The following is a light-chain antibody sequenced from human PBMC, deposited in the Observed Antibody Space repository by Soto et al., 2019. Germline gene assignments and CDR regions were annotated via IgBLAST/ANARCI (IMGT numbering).Light chain of an antibody. CDR2: DAS. CDR1: QSISSW. V-gene: IGKV1-5*01. Sequence: DIHISQSPATLAAYVGDRVSITCRASQSISSWLALYQQKLGRAPRLLIYDASSLESGVPSRFSGSGYGTEFTLTISSLQPDDFATYYCQQYNTYSSLTFGGGTKVDIK. J-gene: IGKJ4*01. CDR3: QQYNTYSSLT.